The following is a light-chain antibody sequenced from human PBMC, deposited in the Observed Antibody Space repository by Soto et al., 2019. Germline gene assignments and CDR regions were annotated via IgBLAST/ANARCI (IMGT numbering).Light chain of an antibody. Sequence: DIRMTQSPSSLSASVGDRVTITCRASQGISNYLAWYQQKPGKAPKVLISTASTLQSGVPSRFSGSGSGTEFTLTIISLRPEDVATYYCQKYNSAPLTFGGGTKVEIK. CDR3: QKYNSAPLT. CDR1: QGISNY. CDR2: TAS. V-gene: IGKV1-27*01. J-gene: IGKJ4*01.